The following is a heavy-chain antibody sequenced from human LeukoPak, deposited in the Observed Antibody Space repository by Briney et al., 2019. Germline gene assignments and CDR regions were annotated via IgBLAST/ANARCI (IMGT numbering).Heavy chain of an antibody. CDR1: GFTFSSYW. J-gene: IGHJ3*02. V-gene: IGHV3-23*01. Sequence: GGSLRLSCAASGFTFSSYWMSWVRQAPGKGLEWVSGISGSGGHTFYADSVKGRFTISRDNSKNTLYLQMNSLRAEDTAVYYCARDRLGYSSGWYNAFDIWGQGTMVIVSS. CDR2: ISGSGGHT. D-gene: IGHD6-19*01. CDR3: ARDRLGYSSGWYNAFDI.